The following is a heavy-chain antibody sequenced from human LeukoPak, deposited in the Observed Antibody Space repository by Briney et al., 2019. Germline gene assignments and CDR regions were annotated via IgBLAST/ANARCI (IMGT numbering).Heavy chain of an antibody. D-gene: IGHD2-15*01. CDR1: GFTLSSYE. J-gene: IGHJ4*02. Sequence: GGSLRLSCAASGFTLSSYEMNWVRQAPGKGLEWVSYISSSGSTIYYADSVKGRFTISRDNAKNSLYLQMNSLRAEDTAVYYCASLGYCSGGSCLRPDYWGQGTLVTVSS. CDR3: ASLGYCSGGSCLRPDY. V-gene: IGHV3-48*03. CDR2: ISSSGSTI.